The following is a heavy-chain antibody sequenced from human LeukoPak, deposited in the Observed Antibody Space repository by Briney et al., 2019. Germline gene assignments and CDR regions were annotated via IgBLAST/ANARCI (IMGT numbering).Heavy chain of an antibody. D-gene: IGHD3-22*01. CDR3: ARELDYDSSGYYLRGYWFEP. J-gene: IGHJ5*02. CDR1: GFTFSSYE. V-gene: IGHV3-48*03. Sequence: SGGSLRLSCAASGFTFSSYEMNWVRQAPGKGLEWVSYISSSGSTIYYADSVKGRFTISRDNAKNSLYLQMNSLRAEDTAVYYCARELDYDSSGYYLRGYWFEPWGQGTLVTVSS. CDR2: ISSSGSTI.